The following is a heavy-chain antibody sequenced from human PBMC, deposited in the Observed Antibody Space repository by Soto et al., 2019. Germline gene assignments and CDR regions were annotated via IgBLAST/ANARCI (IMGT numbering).Heavy chain of an antibody. CDR3: ARDVWPCGSNSCYFYGIDV. V-gene: IGHV3-30-3*01. Sequence: QVQLVESGGGLVQPGRSLRLSCAGSGFTFSTYSVHWVRQAPGKGLEWVAVVSSDGTRTYYADSVKGRFTISRDNSMDTMFMQMIRLRVEDTAVYYCARDVWPCGSNSCYFYGIDVWGQGTTVTVSS. D-gene: IGHD2-2*01. CDR1: GFTFSTYS. CDR2: VSSDGTRT. J-gene: IGHJ6*02.